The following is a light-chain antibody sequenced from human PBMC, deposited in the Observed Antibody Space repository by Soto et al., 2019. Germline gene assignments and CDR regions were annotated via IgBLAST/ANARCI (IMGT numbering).Light chain of an antibody. Sequence: NFMLTQPHSVSESPGKTVTISCTRSSGSVASNSVQWYQQRPGSAPTTVISEDDQRPSGVPDRFSGSIDTSSNSASLTISGLKTEDEADYYCQSYDSDNHWVFGGGTKLNVL. CDR1: SGSVASNS. CDR2: EDD. CDR3: QSYDSDNHWV. J-gene: IGLJ3*02. V-gene: IGLV6-57*04.